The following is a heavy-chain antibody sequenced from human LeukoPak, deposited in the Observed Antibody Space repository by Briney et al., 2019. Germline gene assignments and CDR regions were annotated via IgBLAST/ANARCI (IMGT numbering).Heavy chain of an antibody. V-gene: IGHV3-7*05. CDR1: GFTFTSYW. J-gene: IGHJ4*02. CDR2: IKQDGSQK. Sequence: AGGSLRLSCAASGFTFTSYWMTWVRQAPGKGLEWVANIKQDGSQKSYVDSVKGRFTISRDNAQNSVSLQMNSLRADDTAVYYCARDRRIVGALDYWGQGTLVTVFS. D-gene: IGHD1-26*01. CDR3: ARDRRIVGALDY.